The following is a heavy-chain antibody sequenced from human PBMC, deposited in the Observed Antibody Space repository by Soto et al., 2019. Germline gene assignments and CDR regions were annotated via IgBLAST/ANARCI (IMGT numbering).Heavy chain of an antibody. CDR2: IYHSGST. J-gene: IGHJ5*02. D-gene: IGHD3-10*01. CDR3: ARAGNYYGSGNGFDP. CDR1: GGSISSSNW. Sequence: QVKLQESGPGLVKPSGTLSLTCAVSGGSISSSNWWSWVRQPPGKGLEGIGEIYHSGSTNYNPSLKSRVTISVDKSKNQFSLKLSSVTAADTAVYYCARAGNYYGSGNGFDPWGQGTLVTVSS. V-gene: IGHV4-4*02.